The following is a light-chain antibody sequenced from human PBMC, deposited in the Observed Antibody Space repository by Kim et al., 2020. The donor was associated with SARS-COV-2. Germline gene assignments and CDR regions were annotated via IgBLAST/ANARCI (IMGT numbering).Light chain of an antibody. V-gene: IGKV1-5*03. J-gene: IGKJ1*01. CDR2: KTS. CDR3: QQYKTEPWT. Sequence: ASIGDRVTITCRASQSIISWLAWYQQRPGQAPKLLIYKTSTLESGVPSRFSGDGYGTEFSLTIAGLQPDDFATYYCQQYKTEPWTFGQGTKVDIK. CDR1: QSIISW.